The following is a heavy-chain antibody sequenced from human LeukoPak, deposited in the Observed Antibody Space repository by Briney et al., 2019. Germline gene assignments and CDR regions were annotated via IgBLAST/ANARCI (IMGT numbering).Heavy chain of an antibody. CDR1: GYTFTSYD. Sequence: ASVTVSCKASGYTFTSYDINWVRQATGQGLGWMGWMNPNSGNTGYAQKFQGRVTMTRNTSISTAYMELSSLRSEDTAVYYCARGGELGYCSSTSCYDVGTIYYYYGMDVWGQGTTVTVSS. CDR3: ARGGELGYCSSTSCYDVGTIYYYYGMDV. CDR2: MNPNSGNT. D-gene: IGHD2-2*01. J-gene: IGHJ6*02. V-gene: IGHV1-8*01.